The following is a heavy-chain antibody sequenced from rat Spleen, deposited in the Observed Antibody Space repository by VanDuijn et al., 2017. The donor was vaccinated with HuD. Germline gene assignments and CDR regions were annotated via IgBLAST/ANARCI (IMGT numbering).Heavy chain of an antibody. CDR3: ARRGVPYWYFDF. CDR1: GFTFSDYY. J-gene: IGHJ1*01. CDR2: ISYEGSST. D-gene: IGHD1-11*01. V-gene: IGHV5-22*01. Sequence: EVQLVESGGGLVQPGRSMKLSCAASGFTFSDYYMAWVRQAPKKGLEWVASISYEGSSTYYGDSVKGRFTISRDNAKSTLYLQMDSLRSEDTATYYCARRGVPYWYFDFWGPGTMVTVSS.